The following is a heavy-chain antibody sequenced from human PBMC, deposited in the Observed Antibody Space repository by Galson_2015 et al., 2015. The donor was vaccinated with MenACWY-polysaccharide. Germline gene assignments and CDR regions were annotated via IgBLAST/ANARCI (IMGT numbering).Heavy chain of an antibody. Sequence: SLRLSCAASGFTFNNAWMNWVRQAPRKGLEWVGRIKSKTDGGTTEYGAPVKGRFYISRDDSKSTLYLQMNNLKTEDTAVYYCSVGGTHCSGGSCYSSGWFDSWGQGTLVTVSS. CDR1: GFTFNNAW. CDR3: SVGGTHCSGGSCYSSGWFDS. J-gene: IGHJ5*01. V-gene: IGHV3-15*01. CDR2: IKSKTDGGTT. D-gene: IGHD2-15*01.